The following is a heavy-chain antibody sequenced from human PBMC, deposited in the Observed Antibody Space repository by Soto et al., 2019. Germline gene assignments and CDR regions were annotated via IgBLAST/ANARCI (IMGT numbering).Heavy chain of an antibody. CDR1: GGSFSGCY. CDR2: INHSGST. V-gene: IGHV4-34*01. D-gene: IGHD3-3*01. Sequence: SETLSLTCAVYGGSFSGCYWSWIRQPPGKGLEWIGEINHSGSTNYNPSLKSRVTISVDTSKNQFSLKLSSVTAADTAVYYCARGNFGVVHYYYGMDVWGQGTTVTVSS. J-gene: IGHJ6*02. CDR3: ARGNFGVVHYYYGMDV.